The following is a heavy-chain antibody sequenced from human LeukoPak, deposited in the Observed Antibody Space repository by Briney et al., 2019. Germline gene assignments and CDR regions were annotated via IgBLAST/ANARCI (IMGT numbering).Heavy chain of an antibody. J-gene: IGHJ4*02. CDR3: ARHEVGATDY. CDR2: IYPGNSDT. CDR1: GXTFSNFC. D-gene: IGHD1-26*01. Sequence: GESLKISFKVSGXTFSNFCIGWVRQMPGRGLEWMGIIYPGNSDTRYSPSFQGQVTISADKSISTAYLQWSSLKASDTAIYYCARHEVGATDYWGQEPLVTVAS. V-gene: IGHV5-51*01.